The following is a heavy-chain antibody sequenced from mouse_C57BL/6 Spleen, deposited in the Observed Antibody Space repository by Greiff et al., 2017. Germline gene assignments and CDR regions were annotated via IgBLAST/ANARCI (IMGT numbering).Heavy chain of an antibody. CDR1: GYTFTSYW. J-gene: IGHJ3*01. CDR3: AREDSSGYEAWFAY. Sequence: QVQLQQPGAELVKPGASVKLSCQASGYTFTSYWMHWVKQRPGQGLEWIGMIHPNSGSTNYNEKFKSKATLTVDKSSSTAYMQLSSLTSEDSAVYYCAREDSSGYEAWFAYWGQGTLVTVSA. D-gene: IGHD3-2*02. V-gene: IGHV1-64*01. CDR2: IHPNSGST.